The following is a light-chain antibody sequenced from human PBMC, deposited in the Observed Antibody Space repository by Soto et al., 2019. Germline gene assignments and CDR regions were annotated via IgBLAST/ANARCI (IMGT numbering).Light chain of an antibody. CDR2: DVS. Sequence: QSALAQPASVSGSPGQSITLSCTGTSSDVGRYDYVSWFEQHPGKTPKLLIYDVSNWPSGASDRFSGSKSGNTASLTISGLQPEDEADYYCGSFTNSSTFVFGTGTKLTVL. J-gene: IGLJ1*01. CDR3: GSFTNSSTFV. V-gene: IGLV2-14*01. CDR1: SSDVGRYDY.